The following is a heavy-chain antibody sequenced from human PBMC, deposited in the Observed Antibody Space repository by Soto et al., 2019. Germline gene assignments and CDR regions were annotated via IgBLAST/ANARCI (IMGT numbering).Heavy chain of an antibody. CDR2: IYDNGIT. CDR3: ARATGTLRSRNCDY. J-gene: IGHJ4*02. Sequence: QVVLQESGPGLVKPSETLSLTCSVSGRSITSYYWSWVRQPPGKGLEWIGYIYDNGITSQNPSLKSRVTMSADTSQNQFSLKLTSVTGADTAVYYCARATGTLRSRNCDYWGQGSLVTVSS. D-gene: IGHD1-1*01. V-gene: IGHV4-59*12. CDR1: GRSITSYY.